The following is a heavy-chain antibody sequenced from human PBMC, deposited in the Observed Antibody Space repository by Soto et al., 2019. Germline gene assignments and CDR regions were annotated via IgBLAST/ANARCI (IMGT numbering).Heavy chain of an antibody. CDR3: AKDLSTNYYDSSGYHY. CDR2: ISGSGGST. Sequence: EVQLLESGGGLVQPGGSLRLSCAASGFTFSSYAMSWVRPAPGKGLEWVSAISGSGGSTYYADSVKGRFTISRDNSKNTLYLQMNSLRAEDTAVYYCAKDLSTNYYDSSGYHYWGQGTLVTVSS. CDR1: GFTFSSYA. J-gene: IGHJ4*02. D-gene: IGHD3-22*01. V-gene: IGHV3-23*01.